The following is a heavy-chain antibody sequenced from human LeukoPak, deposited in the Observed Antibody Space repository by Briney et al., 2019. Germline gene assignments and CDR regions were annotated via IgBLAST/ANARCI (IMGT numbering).Heavy chain of an antibody. CDR2: ISSSSSTI. CDR3: ATQDSGWSDWYFDL. D-gene: IGHD6-19*01. CDR1: GFTFSSYS. Sequence: PGGSLRLSCAASGFTFSSYSMNWVRQAPGKGLEWVSYISSSSSTIYYADSVKGRFTISRDNAKNSLYLQMNSLRAEDTAVYYCATQDSGWSDWYFDLWGRGTLVTVSS. V-gene: IGHV3-48*01. J-gene: IGHJ2*01.